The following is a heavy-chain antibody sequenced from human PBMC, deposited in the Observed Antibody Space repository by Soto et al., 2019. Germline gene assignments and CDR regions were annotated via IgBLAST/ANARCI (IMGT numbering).Heavy chain of an antibody. CDR3: AKPSSSLEWPPFDP. J-gene: IGHJ5*02. D-gene: IGHD3-3*01. V-gene: IGHV3-30*18. CDR2: IKSDGISK. Sequence: TGRSMRLSWAASGLNFKRYFMHWVRQEPGKGLEWVAVIKSDGISKYYIDSVKGRFTISRDNSKNTLYLQMNNLRVEDTAVYYCAKPSSSLEWPPFDPWGHGTLVTVSS. CDR1: GLNFKRYF.